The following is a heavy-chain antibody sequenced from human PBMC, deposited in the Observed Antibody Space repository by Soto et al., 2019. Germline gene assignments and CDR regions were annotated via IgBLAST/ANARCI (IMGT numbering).Heavy chain of an antibody. Sequence: QVQLVQSGAEVKKPGSSVKVSCKDSGGTFSTYSMFWVRQAPGQGLEWMGRIIPMLGVRNYAQRFQDRVRIIADKYTATVHMELRSLRSEDTAVYYCTIGSWSGEVFDIWGQGTMVTVSS. V-gene: IGHV1-69*02. CDR2: IIPMLGVR. CDR3: TIGSWSGEVFDI. D-gene: IGHD2-21*01. CDR1: GGTFSTYS. J-gene: IGHJ3*02.